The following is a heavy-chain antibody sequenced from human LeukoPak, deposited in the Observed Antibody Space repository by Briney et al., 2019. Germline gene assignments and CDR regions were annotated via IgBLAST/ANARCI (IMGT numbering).Heavy chain of an antibody. Sequence: GGSLRLPCAASGFTFSSYGMHWVRQAPGKGLEWVAVISYDGSNKYYADSVKGRFTISRDNSKNTLYLQMNSLRAEDTAVYYCAKDSYYYGSGRFDYWGQGTLVTVSS. J-gene: IGHJ4*02. D-gene: IGHD3-10*01. CDR1: GFTFSSYG. V-gene: IGHV3-30*18. CDR3: AKDSYYYGSGRFDY. CDR2: ISYDGSNK.